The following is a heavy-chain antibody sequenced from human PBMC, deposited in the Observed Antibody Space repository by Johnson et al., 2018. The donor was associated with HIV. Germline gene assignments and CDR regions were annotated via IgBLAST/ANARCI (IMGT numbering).Heavy chain of an antibody. J-gene: IGHJ3*01. V-gene: IGHV3-74*01. CDR2: IHTDGRRT. CDR1: EFTFSYYW. Sequence: EVQLVESGGGLIQPGGSLTLSCEGSEFTFSYYWMHWVRQAPGKGPVWVSHIHTDGRRTTYADYVTGRFTISRDNAKNRVYLQMDNLRVEDTAVYYCARGDRGGFDLWGQGTMVTVSS. D-gene: IGHD1-14*01. CDR3: ARGDRGGFDL.